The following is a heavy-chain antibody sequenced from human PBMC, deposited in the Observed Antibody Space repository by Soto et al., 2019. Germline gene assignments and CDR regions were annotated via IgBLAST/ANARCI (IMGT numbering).Heavy chain of an antibody. V-gene: IGHV1-18*01. CDR2: ISAYNGNT. Sequence: QVQLVQSGAEVKKPGASVKVSCKASGYTFTSYGISWVRQAPGQGLEWMGWISAYNGNTNYAQKLQGRVTMTTDTATSTAYRERRSLRSYDTAVYYFARGSIAVAPGYYYYGMDVWGQGTTVTVSS. J-gene: IGHJ6*02. CDR3: ARGSIAVAPGYYYYGMDV. D-gene: IGHD6-19*01. CDR1: GYTFTSYG.